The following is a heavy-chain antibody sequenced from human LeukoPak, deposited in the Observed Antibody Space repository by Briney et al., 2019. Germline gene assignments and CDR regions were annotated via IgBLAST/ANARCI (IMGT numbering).Heavy chain of an antibody. CDR2: ISSASGSI. D-gene: IGHD6-19*01. V-gene: IGHV3-48*04. CDR3: ARAVAGPGAFDI. J-gene: IGHJ3*02. Sequence: GGSLRLSCAASGFTFSSYSMNWVRQAPGKGLEWVSYISSASGSIYYADSVKGRFTISRDNAKNSLFLQMNSLRAEDTAVYYCARAVAGPGAFDIWGQGTMVTVSS. CDR1: GFTFSSYS.